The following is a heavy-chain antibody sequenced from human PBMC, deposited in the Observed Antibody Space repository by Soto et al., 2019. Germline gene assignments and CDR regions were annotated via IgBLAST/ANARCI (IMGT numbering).Heavy chain of an antibody. CDR3: ARDKEGVRGVFGWFDP. D-gene: IGHD3-10*01. CDR1: SGSISSSNW. Sequence: QVQLQESGPGLVKPSGTLSLTCAVSSGSISSSNWWSWVRQPPGKGLEWIGEIYHSGSTNYNPSLKSRVTISVDKSTNQFSLKLSSVTAADTAVYYCARDKEGVRGVFGWFDPWGQGTLVTVSS. V-gene: IGHV4-4*02. CDR2: IYHSGST. J-gene: IGHJ5*02.